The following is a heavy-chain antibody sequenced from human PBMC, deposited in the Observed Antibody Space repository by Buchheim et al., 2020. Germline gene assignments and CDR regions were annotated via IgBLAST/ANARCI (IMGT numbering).Heavy chain of an antibody. V-gene: IGHV6-1*01. D-gene: IGHD6-13*01. J-gene: IGHJ6*02. CDR2: TYYRSKWYT. CDR3: VRDVYLGGIAAAPYYYYGMDV. CDR1: GDSVSNKTAD. Sequence: VQLQQSGPGLVKPSQTLSLTCVLSGDSVSNKTADWNWIRQSPARGLEWLGRTYYRSKWYTDYAVSLRGRITISADTSKNQISLQLESVTPEDSSIYYCVRDVYLGGIAAAPYYYYGMDVWGQGT.